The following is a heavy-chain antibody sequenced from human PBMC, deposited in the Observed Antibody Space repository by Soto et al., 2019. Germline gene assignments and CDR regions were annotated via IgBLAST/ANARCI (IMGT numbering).Heavy chain of an antibody. J-gene: IGHJ3*02. CDR2: ISYDGSNK. D-gene: IGHD5-18*01. CDR1: GFTFSSYG. V-gene: IGHV3-30*18. Sequence: QVQLVESGGGVVQPGRSLRLSCAASGFTFSSYGMHWVRQAPGKGLEWVALISYDGSNKDYADSVKGRFTISRDNSKNTLYLQMNSLRAEDTAEYYCAKTRGYIYGLDAFDIWGQGTMVTVSS. CDR3: AKTRGYIYGLDAFDI.